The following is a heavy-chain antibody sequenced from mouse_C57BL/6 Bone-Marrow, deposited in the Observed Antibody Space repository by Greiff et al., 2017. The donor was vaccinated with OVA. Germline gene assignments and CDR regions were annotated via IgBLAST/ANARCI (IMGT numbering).Heavy chain of an antibody. D-gene: IGHD3-2*02. J-gene: IGHJ3*01. CDR1: GYSITSGYY. CDR2: ISYDGSN. CDR3: ASHLDSSGPAWFAY. Sequence: EVKLMESGPGLVKPSQSLSLTCSVTGYSITSGYYWNWIRQFPGNKLEWMGYISYDGSNNYNPSLKNRISITRDTSKNQFFLKLNSVTTEDTATYYCASHLDSSGPAWFAYWGQGTLVTVSA. V-gene: IGHV3-6*01.